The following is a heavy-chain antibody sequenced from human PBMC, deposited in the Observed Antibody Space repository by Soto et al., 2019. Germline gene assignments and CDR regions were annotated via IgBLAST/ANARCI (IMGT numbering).Heavy chain of an antibody. D-gene: IGHD6-13*01. CDR2: IYYSGST. CDR1: GGSISSGGYY. J-gene: IGHJ6*02. Sequence: QVQLQESGPGLVKPSQTLSLTCTVSGGSISSGGYYWSRIRQHPGKGLEWLGYIYYSGSTYYNPSLKSRVTISVDTSKNQFSLKLSSVTAADTAVYYCARGNSRPFVGSGYYGMDVWGQGTTVTVSS. V-gene: IGHV4-31*03. CDR3: ARGNSRPFVGSGYYGMDV.